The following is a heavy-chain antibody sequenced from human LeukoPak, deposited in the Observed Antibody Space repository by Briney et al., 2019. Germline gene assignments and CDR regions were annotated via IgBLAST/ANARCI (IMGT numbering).Heavy chain of an antibody. CDR2: INHSGST. D-gene: IGHD3-9*01. J-gene: IGHJ4*02. Sequence: PSETLSLTCAVYGRSFSGYYWSWIRQPPGKGLEWIGEINHSGSTNYNPSLKSRVTISVDTSKNQFSLKLSSVAAADTAVYYCARRSLRYFDWSPYYFDYWGQGTLVTASS. CDR3: ARRSLRYFDWSPYYFDY. CDR1: GRSFSGYY. V-gene: IGHV4-34*01.